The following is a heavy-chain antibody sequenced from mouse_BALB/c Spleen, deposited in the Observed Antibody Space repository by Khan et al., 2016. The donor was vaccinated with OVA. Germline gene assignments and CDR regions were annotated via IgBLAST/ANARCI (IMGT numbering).Heavy chain of an antibody. CDR3: ARGGSRYNYAMDY. CDR2: ISSSGST. J-gene: IGHJ4*01. Sequence: EVQLQESGPGLVKPSQSLSLTCTVTGYSITSDYAWNWIRQFPENKLEWMGYISSSGSTNYNPALKSRISITRDTSKNQFFLQLNSVTTEDTATYYCARGGSRYNYAMDYWGQGTSVTVSS. V-gene: IGHV3-2*02. CDR1: GYSITSDYA. D-gene: IGHD1-1*02.